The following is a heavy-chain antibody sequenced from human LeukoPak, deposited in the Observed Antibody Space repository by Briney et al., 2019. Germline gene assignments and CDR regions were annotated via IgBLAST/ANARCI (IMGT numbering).Heavy chain of an antibody. CDR1: GGSISSYY. D-gene: IGHD5-24*01. Sequence: SETLSLTCTVSGGSISSYYWSWIRQPPGKGLEWIGYIYYSGSTNYNPSLKSRVTISVDTSKNQFSLKLSSVTAADTAVYYCARDVGDGPGGYWGQGTLVTVSS. V-gene: IGHV4-59*12. CDR2: IYYSGST. J-gene: IGHJ4*02. CDR3: ARDVGDGPGGY.